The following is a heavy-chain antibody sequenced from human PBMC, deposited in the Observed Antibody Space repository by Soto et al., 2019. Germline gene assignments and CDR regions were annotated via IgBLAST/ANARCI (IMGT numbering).Heavy chain of an antibody. CDR1: GGTFSSYT. CDR2: INASNGKT. V-gene: IGHV1-3*01. CDR3: ARGAGYCSSTSCRSNYYYYMDV. J-gene: IGHJ6*03. Sequence: ASVKVSCKASGGTFSSYTISWVRQAPGQRLEWMGRINASNGKTKYSQKFQGRVTITRDTSASTAYMELSSLRSEDTAVYYCARGAGYCSSTSCRSNYYYYMDVWGKGTTVTVSS. D-gene: IGHD2-2*01.